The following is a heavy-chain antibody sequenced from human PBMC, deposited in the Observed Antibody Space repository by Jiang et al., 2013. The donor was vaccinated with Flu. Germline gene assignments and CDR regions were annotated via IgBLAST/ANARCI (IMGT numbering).Heavy chain of an antibody. D-gene: IGHD3-22*01. CDR2: TYYRSKWYN. CDR3: ARYYDSTGGHFDY. V-gene: IGHV6-1*01. Sequence: SQTLSLTCAISGDSVSTNSAAWNWIRQSPSRGLEWLGRTYYRSKWYNDYAVSVKGRITISPDTSKNQFSLQLNSVTPEDTAVYYCARYYDSTGGHFDYWGQGILVNRLL. CDR1: GDSVSTNSAA. J-gene: IGHJ4*02.